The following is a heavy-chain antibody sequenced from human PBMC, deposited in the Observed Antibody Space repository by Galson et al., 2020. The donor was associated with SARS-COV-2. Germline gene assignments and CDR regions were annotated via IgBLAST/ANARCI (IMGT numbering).Heavy chain of an antibody. D-gene: IGHD3-3*01. CDR1: GFTFSSYA. J-gene: IGHJ6*03. V-gene: IGHV3-23*01. CDR3: AKGPFGGVVIISMDV. Sequence: GGSLRLSCAASGFTFSSYAMSWVRQAPGKGLEWVSAISGSGGSTYYADSVKGRFTISRDNSKNTLYLQMNSLRAEDTAVYYCAKGPFGGVVIISMDVWGKGTTVTVSS. CDR2: ISGSGGST.